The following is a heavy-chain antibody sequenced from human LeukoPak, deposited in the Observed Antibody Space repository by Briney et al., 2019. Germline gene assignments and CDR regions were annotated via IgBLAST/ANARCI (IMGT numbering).Heavy chain of an antibody. D-gene: IGHD6-13*01. J-gene: IGHJ4*02. V-gene: IGHV4-59*08. CDR1: GVSSSSSY. CDR2: IFYTGDS. Sequence: SETLSLTCTVSGVSSSSSYWSWIRQPPGKGLEWIGYIFYTGDSNHNPSFKSRVSISLDTSKDQISLKLSSVTAADTAVYYCARQSSSWYDFDYWGQGTLVTVSS. CDR3: ARQSSSWYDFDY.